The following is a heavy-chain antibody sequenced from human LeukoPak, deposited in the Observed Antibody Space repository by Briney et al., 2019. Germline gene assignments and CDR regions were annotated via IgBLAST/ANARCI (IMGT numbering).Heavy chain of an antibody. CDR3: AELGITMIGGV. J-gene: IGHJ6*04. CDR2: IISGGTT. V-gene: IGHV3-23*01. D-gene: IGHD3-10*02. Sequence: GGSLRLSCAASGFTFSSYAMTWVRQAPGKGLEWVSGIISGGTTYYADSVKGRFTISRDNAKNSLYLQMNSLRAEDTAVYYCAELGITMIGGVWGKGTTVTISS. CDR1: GFTFSSYA.